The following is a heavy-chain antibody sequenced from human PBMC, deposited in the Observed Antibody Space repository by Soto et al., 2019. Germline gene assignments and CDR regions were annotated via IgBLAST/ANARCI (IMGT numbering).Heavy chain of an antibody. Sequence: PGESLKISCKGSGHSFTNYWIGWVRQMPGKGLEWMGIIYPGDSDTRYSPSFQGQVTISADKSISTAYLQWSSLKASDTAMYYCARRGVDTAMATHYWGQGTLVTVSS. CDR1: GHSFTNYW. D-gene: IGHD5-18*01. J-gene: IGHJ4*02. CDR2: IYPGDSDT. V-gene: IGHV5-51*01. CDR3: ARRGVDTAMATHY.